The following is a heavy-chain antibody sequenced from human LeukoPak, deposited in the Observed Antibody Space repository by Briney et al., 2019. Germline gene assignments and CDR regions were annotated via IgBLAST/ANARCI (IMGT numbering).Heavy chain of an antibody. CDR1: GFTFSNYG. Sequence: PGGSLRLSCAASGFTFSNYGMSWVRQAPGKGLEWVSMITGSGGSTYYADSVKGRFTISRDNSKNTLYLQMNSLRAEDTAIYYCAKGLRFCGGDCFFDYWGQEPWSPSPQ. V-gene: IGHV3-23*01. J-gene: IGHJ4*01. CDR3: AKGLRFCGGDCFFDY. D-gene: IGHD2-21*02. CDR2: ITGSGGST.